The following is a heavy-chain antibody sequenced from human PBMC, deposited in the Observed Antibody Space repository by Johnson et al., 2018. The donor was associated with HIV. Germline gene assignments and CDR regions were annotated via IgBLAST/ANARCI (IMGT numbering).Heavy chain of an antibody. CDR3: ARGVSMFSSSWLESYAFDI. J-gene: IGHJ3*02. CDR2: MGTAGER. D-gene: IGHD6-13*01. V-gene: IGHV3-13*01. CDR1: GFTFSNSD. Sequence: MLLVESGGGVVQPGGSLTLSCAASGFTFSNSDMHWVRQPTGQGLEWVSGMGTAGERHYADSVNGRFSVSRANAKNSLHLQMNNRGAGDTAVYYCARGVSMFSSSWLESYAFDIWGQGTMVTVSS.